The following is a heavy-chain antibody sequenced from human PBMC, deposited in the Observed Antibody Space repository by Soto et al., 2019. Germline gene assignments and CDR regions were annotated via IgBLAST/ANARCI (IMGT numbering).Heavy chain of an antibody. V-gene: IGHV3-48*04. Sequence: PGGSLRLSCAASGFIFRSYSMVWVRQAPGKGLEWISYIFATSTTIYYADSVKGRFTVSRDNAKNSLFLLINSLRAEDTAVYYCARDKDWAFDYWGQGTPVTVSS. D-gene: IGHD3-9*01. J-gene: IGHJ4*02. CDR2: IFATSTTI. CDR1: GFIFRSYS. CDR3: ARDKDWAFDY.